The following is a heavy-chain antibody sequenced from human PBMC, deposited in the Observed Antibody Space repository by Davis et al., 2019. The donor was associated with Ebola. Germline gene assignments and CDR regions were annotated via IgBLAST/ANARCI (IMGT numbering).Heavy chain of an antibody. D-gene: IGHD4-17*01. V-gene: IGHV1-69*04. CDR3: AKTTYYDAFDI. CDR2: IIPILGIA. CDR1: GGTFSSYA. Sequence: SVKVSCKASGGTFSSYAISWVRQAPGQGLEWMGRIIPILGIANYAQKFQGRVTITAVKSTSTAYMELSSLRSEDTAVYYCAKTTYYDAFDIWGQGTMVTVSS. J-gene: IGHJ3*02.